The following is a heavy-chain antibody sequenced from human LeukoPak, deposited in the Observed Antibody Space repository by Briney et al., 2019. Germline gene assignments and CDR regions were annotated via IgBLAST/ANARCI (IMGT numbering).Heavy chain of an antibody. CDR3: ARVTMVRGVLLDY. V-gene: IGHV1-3*01. CDR2: INAGNGNT. CDR1: GYTFTSYA. D-gene: IGHD3-10*01. Sequence: ASVKVSCTASGYTFTSYAMHWVRQAPGQRLEWMGWINAGNGNTKYSQKFQGRVTITRDTSASTAYMELSSLRSEDTAVYYCARVTMVRGVLLDYWGQGTLVTVSS. J-gene: IGHJ4*02.